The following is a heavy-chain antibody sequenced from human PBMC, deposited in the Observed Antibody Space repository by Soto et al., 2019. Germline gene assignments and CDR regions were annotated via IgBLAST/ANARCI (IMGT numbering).Heavy chain of an antibody. CDR3: ASSYQLLRRLPDGSYNWFEP. CDR2: ILPIFGTA. Sequence: QVQLVQSGAAVKKPGSSVKVSCTASGGTFSSYAISWVRQAPGQGLEWMGGILPIFGTANYAHKFQGRVTMTADEPTSTAYMERSSLRSEDTAVYYCASSYQLLRRLPDGSYNWFEPWGQGTLVTVSS. D-gene: IGHD2-2*01. CDR1: GGTFSSYA. J-gene: IGHJ5*02. V-gene: IGHV1-69*12.